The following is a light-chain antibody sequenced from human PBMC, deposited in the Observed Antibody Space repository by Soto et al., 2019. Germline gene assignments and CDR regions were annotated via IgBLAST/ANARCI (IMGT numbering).Light chain of an antibody. J-gene: IGKJ1*01. CDR2: SAS. CDR3: LQDFTYPRT. Sequence: AIQMTQSPSSVSASVGDRVTITCRASQGSRNELGWYQQKPGKAPKLLIYSASSLQSGVPSRFSGSVSGTDFILTISGLQPEDFATYFCLQDFTYPRTCGQGTKV. CDR1: QGSRNE. V-gene: IGKV1-6*01.